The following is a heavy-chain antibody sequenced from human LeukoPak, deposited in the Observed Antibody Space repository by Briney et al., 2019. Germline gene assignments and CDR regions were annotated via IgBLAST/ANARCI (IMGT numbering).Heavy chain of an antibody. Sequence: GGSLRLSCATSGFTFSNYWMAWVRQAPGKGLEWVANIKQDGSEKYYVDSVKGRFTLSRDNAKNSLHLQMNSLRVEDTAVYYCATQRSGIFDYWGQGTLVTVSS. V-gene: IGHV3-7*02. CDR2: IKQDGSEK. J-gene: IGHJ4*02. D-gene: IGHD1-14*01. CDR1: GFTFSNYW. CDR3: ATQRSGIFDY.